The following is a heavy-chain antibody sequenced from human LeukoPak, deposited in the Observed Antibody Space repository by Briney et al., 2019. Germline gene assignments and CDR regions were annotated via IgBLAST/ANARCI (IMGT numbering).Heavy chain of an antibody. J-gene: IGHJ6*03. Sequence: PSETLSLTCTVSGGSISSYYWSWIRQPPGKGLEWIGYIYYSGSTNYNPSLKSRVTISVDTSKNQFSLKLSSVTAADTAVYYCARGHSYYYYMDVWGKGTTVTVSS. V-gene: IGHV4-59*01. CDR3: ARGHSYYYYMDV. CDR1: GGSISSYY. CDR2: IYYSGST.